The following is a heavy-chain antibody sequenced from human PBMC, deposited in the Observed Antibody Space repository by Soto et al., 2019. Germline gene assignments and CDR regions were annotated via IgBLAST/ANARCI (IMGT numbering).Heavy chain of an antibody. CDR3: AAAVAEGLWFGELLLDNYYYYYMDV. J-gene: IGHJ6*03. CDR2: IVVGSGNT. Sequence: QMQLVQSGPEVKKPGTSVKVSCKASGFTFTSSAMQWVRQARGQRLEWIGWIVVGSGNTNYAQKFQERVTITRDMSTSTAYMELSSLRSEDTAVYYCAAAVAEGLWFGELLLDNYYYYYMDVWGKGTTVTVSS. CDR1: GFTFTSSA. V-gene: IGHV1-58*02. D-gene: IGHD3-10*01.